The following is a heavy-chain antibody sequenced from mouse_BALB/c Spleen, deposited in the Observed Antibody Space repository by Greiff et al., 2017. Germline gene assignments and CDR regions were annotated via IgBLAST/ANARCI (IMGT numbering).Heavy chain of an antibody. D-gene: IGHD1-1*01. J-gene: IGHJ2*01. CDR2: IDPETGGT. CDR1: GYTFTDYE. CDR3: TRGTTVVPFDY. Sequence: QVQLQQSGAVLVRPGASVTLSCKASGYTFTDYEMHWVKQTPVHGLEWIGAIDPETGGTAYNQKFKGKATLTADKSSSTAYMELRSLTSEDSAVYYCTRGTTVVPFDYWGQGTTLTVSS. V-gene: IGHV1-15*01.